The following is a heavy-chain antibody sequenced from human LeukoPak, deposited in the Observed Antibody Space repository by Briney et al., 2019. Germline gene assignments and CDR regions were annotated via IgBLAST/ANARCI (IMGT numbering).Heavy chain of an antibody. J-gene: IGHJ3*02. D-gene: IGHD5-12*01. CDR3: ARASVDDAFDI. V-gene: IGHV1-3*01. CDR1: GYTFTSYA. CDR2: INAGNGNT. Sequence: ASVKVSCKASGYTFTSYAMCWGRQAPGQRRGWMGWINAGNGNTKYSQKFQGRVTITRDTSASTAYMELSSLRSEDTAVYYCARASVDDAFDIWGQGTMVTVSS.